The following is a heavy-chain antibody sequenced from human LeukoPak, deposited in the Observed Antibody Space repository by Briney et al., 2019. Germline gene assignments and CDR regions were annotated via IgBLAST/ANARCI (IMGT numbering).Heavy chain of an antibody. J-gene: IGHJ6*03. Sequence: SETLSLTCAVYGGSFSGYYWSWIRQPPGKGLEWIGEINHSGSTNYNPSLKSRVTISVDTSKNQFSLKLSSVTAADTAVYYCARAVGYYDILTGPGGFNYYYYMDVWGKGTTVTISS. CDR2: INHSGST. CDR3: ARAVGYYDILTGPGGFNYYYYMDV. CDR1: GGSFSGYY. D-gene: IGHD3-9*01. V-gene: IGHV4-34*01.